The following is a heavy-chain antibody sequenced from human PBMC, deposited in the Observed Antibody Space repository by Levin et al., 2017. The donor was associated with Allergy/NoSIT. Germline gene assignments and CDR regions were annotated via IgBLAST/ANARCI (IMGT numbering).Heavy chain of an antibody. Sequence: GESLKISCKASGYTFTGHYIHWVRQAPGQGLEWMGWINPDSGATSYVEKFQGRVTMTRDTSISTAFMELSSLRSDATAVFYCAREPPHNRGWYGYTFDIWGEGTMETVS. CDR2: INPDSGAT. CDR3: AREPPHNRGWYGYTFDI. V-gene: IGHV1-2*02. CDR1: GYTFTGHY. J-gene: IGHJ3*02. D-gene: IGHD6-19*01.